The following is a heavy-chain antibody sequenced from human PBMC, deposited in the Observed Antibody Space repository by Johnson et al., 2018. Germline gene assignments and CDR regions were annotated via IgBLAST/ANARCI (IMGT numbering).Heavy chain of an antibody. CDR2: ISYDGSNK. Sequence: QVQLVQSGGGVVQPGRSLRLSCAASGFTFSSYGMHWVRQAPGKGLEWVAVISYDGSNKYYADSVKGRFTISRDNAKTSLYLQMNSLRAEDTAVYYCAREARLQSGEAFAIGGQGTMVTVSS. V-gene: IGHV3-30*03. CDR3: AREARLQSGEAFAI. J-gene: IGHJ3*02. D-gene: IGHD5-24*01. CDR1: GFTFSSYG.